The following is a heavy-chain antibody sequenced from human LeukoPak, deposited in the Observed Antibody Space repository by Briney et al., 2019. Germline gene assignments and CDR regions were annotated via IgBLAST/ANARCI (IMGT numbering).Heavy chain of an antibody. V-gene: IGHV7-4-1*02. CDR1: GYSFTSYA. Sequence: ASVKVSCKASGYSFTSYAMHWVRQAPGQGLEWMGWINTNTGNPTYAQGFTGRFVFSLDTSVSTAYLQISSLKAEDTAVYYCAREPVPNYYDSSGYYYPEYFQHWGQGTLVTVSS. J-gene: IGHJ1*01. CDR3: AREPVPNYYDSSGYYYPEYFQH. CDR2: INTNTGNP. D-gene: IGHD3-22*01.